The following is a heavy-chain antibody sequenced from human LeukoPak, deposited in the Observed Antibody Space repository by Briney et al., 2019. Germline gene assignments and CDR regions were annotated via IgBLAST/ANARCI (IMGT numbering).Heavy chain of an antibody. Sequence: EASVKVSCKASGYTFTSYDTNWVRQATGQGLEWMGWMNPNSGNTGYAQKFQGRVTMTRNTSISTAYMELSSLRSEDTAVYYCARVDYGDYGFDPWGQGTLVTVSS. CDR2: MNPNSGNT. V-gene: IGHV1-8*01. CDR3: ARVDYGDYGFDP. J-gene: IGHJ5*02. CDR1: GYTFTSYD. D-gene: IGHD4-17*01.